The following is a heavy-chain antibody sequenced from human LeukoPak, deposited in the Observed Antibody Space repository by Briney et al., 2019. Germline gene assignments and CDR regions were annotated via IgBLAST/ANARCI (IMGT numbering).Heavy chain of an antibody. CDR3: ARDLFGSIAVAGNEDWFDP. J-gene: IGHJ5*02. V-gene: IGHV1-46*01. D-gene: IGHD6-19*01. Sequence: ASVKVSCKASGYTFTSYYMHWVRQAPGQGLEWMGIINPSGGSTSYAQKFQGRVTITRDTSTSTVYMELSSLRSEDTAVYYCARDLFGSIAVAGNEDWFDPWGQGTLVTVSS. CDR2: INPSGGST. CDR1: GYTFTSYY.